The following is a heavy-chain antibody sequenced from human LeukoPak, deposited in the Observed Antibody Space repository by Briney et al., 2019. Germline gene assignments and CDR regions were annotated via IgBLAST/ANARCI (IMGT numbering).Heavy chain of an antibody. Sequence: GGSLRLSCSASGFTFSSYAMSWVRQAPGKGLEWVSAISGSGGSTYYADSVKGRFTISRDNSKNTLYLQMNSLRAEDTAVYYCAKSLLGIGLVQYWGQGTLVTVSS. V-gene: IGHV3-23*01. D-gene: IGHD3-3*01. CDR1: GFTFSSYA. J-gene: IGHJ4*02. CDR2: ISGSGGST. CDR3: AKSLLGIGLVQY.